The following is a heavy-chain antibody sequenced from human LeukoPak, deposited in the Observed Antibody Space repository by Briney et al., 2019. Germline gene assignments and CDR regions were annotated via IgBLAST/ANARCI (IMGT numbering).Heavy chain of an antibody. CDR3: ARVYSSSWYLIDY. D-gene: IGHD6-13*01. Sequence: ASVKVSCKASGYTFNNYDINWVRQAPGQGLEWMGWMNPNSGNTGHAQKFQGRVTITRNTSISTAYMELSSLRSEGTAVYYCARVYSSSWYLIDYWGQGTLVTVSS. V-gene: IGHV1-8*01. J-gene: IGHJ4*02. CDR1: GYTFNNYD. CDR2: MNPNSGNT.